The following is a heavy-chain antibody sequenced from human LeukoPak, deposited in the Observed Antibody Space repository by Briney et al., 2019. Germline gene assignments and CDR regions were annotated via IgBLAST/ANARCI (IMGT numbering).Heavy chain of an antibody. CDR3: ARESLGPAISGFWN. CDR1: GFTFSSYG. CDR2: IRYDGSNK. V-gene: IGHV3-30*02. Sequence: GESLRLSCAASGFTFSSYGMHWVRQAPGKGLEWVAFIRYDGSNKYYADSVKGRFTISRDNSKNTLYLQMNSLRAEDTAVYYCARESLGPAISGFWNWGQGTLVTVSS. J-gene: IGHJ4*02. D-gene: IGHD3-3*01.